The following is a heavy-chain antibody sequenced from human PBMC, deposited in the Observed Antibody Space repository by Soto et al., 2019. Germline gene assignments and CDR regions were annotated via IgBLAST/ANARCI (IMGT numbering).Heavy chain of an antibody. J-gene: IGHJ3*02. V-gene: IGHV4-30-4*01. CDR3: DRAAWNRSTRFAFDI. CDR1: GGSISSGDYY. D-gene: IGHD1-1*01. Sequence: QVQLQESGPGLVKPSQTLSLTCTVSGGSISSGDYYWSWIRQPPGKGLEWIGYIYNSGSTDYNPSLQSRVTISVDPSKNQVSLKLSSVTAADTAVYYCDRAAWNRSTRFAFDIWGQGTMVTVSS. CDR2: IYNSGST.